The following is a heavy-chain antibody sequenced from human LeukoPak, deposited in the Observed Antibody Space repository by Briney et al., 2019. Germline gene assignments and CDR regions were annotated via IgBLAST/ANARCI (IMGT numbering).Heavy chain of an antibody. CDR1: GFIFSSYG. V-gene: IGHV3-33*01. CDR3: ARDRIAAAGTSYYYYYYGMDV. CDR2: IWYDGSNK. J-gene: IGHJ6*04. Sequence: GRSLRLSCAASGFIFSSYGMHWVRQAPGKGLEWVAVIWYDGSNKYYADSVKGRFTISRDNSKNTLYLQMDSQRAEDTAVYYCARDRIAAAGTSYYYYYYGMDVWGKGTTVTVSS. D-gene: IGHD6-13*01.